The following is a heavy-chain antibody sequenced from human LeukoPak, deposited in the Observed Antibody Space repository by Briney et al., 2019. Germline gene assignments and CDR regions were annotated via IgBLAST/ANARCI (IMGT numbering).Heavy chain of an antibody. J-gene: IGHJ4*02. CDR2: IIPIFGTA. D-gene: IGHD2-15*01. CDR3: ARGGYCSGGSCYKPFDY. CDR1: GGTFSSYA. V-gene: IGHV1-69*06. Sequence: SVKVSCKASGGTFSSYAISWVRQAPGRGLEWIGRIIPIFGTANYAQKFQGRVTITADKSTSTAYMELSSLRSEDTAVYYCARGGYCSGGSCYKPFDYWGQGTLVTVSS.